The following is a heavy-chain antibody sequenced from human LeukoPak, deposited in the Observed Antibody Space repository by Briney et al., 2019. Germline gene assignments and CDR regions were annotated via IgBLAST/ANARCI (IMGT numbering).Heavy chain of an antibody. J-gene: IGHJ5*02. CDR3: ARESPYGDYNH. V-gene: IGHV3-30*03. CDR1: GFTFSSYG. Sequence: PGGSLRLSCAASGFTFSSYGMHWVRQAPGKGLEWVAVISYDGSNKYYADSVKGRFTISRDNSKNTLYLQMNSLRAEDTAVYYCARESPYGDYNHWGQGTLVTVSS. CDR2: ISYDGSNK. D-gene: IGHD4-17*01.